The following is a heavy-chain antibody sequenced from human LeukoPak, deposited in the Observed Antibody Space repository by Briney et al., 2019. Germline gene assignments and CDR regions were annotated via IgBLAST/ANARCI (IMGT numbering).Heavy chain of an antibody. CDR2: ISGSGGST. V-gene: IGHV3-23*01. Sequence: GGSLRLSCAASGFTFSSYAMSWVRQAPGKGLEWVSAISGSGGSTYYADSVKGRFTISRDNSKNTMYKQTNSLRAEDTAVYYCAKDSSSFFIGPSNWFDPWGQGTLVTVSS. J-gene: IGHJ5*02. CDR1: GFTFSSYA. CDR3: AKDSSSFFIGPSNWFDP. D-gene: IGHD6-6*01.